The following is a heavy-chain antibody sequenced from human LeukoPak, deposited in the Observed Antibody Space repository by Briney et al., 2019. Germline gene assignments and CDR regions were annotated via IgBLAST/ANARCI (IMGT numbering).Heavy chain of an antibody. J-gene: IGHJ5*02. D-gene: IGHD2/OR15-2a*01. CDR1: GYTFTNYD. CDR3: AKESEYSNNWFDP. Sequence: ASVKVSCKASGYTFTNYDINWVRQAPGQGLEWMGWVSTYNGNTNYAQKLQGRVTMTTDTSTNTAFMELRSLRSDDTAVYYCAKESEYSNNWFDPWGQGTLVTVSS. CDR2: VSTYNGNT. V-gene: IGHV1-18*01.